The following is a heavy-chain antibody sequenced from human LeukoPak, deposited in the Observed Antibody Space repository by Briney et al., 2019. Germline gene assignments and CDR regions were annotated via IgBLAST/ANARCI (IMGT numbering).Heavy chain of an antibody. CDR3: ARRSGTHSYFDL. CDR2: ISSGGSPI. J-gene: IGHJ2*01. CDR1: GFSFSSYQ. Sequence: GGSLRLSCAASGFSFSSYQMNWVRQAPGKGLEGVSYISSGGSPIYYADSVKGRFTISRDNAKNSLYLQMNSLRAEDTAVYYCARRSGTHSYFDLWGRGTLVTVSS. D-gene: IGHD1-26*01. V-gene: IGHV3-48*03.